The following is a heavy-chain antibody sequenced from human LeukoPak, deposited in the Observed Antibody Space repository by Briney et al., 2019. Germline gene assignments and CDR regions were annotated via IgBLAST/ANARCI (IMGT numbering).Heavy chain of an antibody. V-gene: IGHV1-2*02. CDR1: GYTFTGYY. D-gene: IGHD1-14*01. CDR3: ARWHVTGGYFDY. J-gene: IGHJ4*02. CDR2: INPNSGGT. Sequence: ASVKVSCEASGYTFTGYYMHWVRQAPGQGLEWMGWINPNSGGTNYAQKFQGRVTMTRDTSISTAYMELSRLRSDDTAVYYCARWHVTGGYFDYWGQGTLVTVSS.